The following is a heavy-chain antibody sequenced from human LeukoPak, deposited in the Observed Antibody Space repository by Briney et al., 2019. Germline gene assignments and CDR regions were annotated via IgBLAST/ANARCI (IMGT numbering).Heavy chain of an antibody. CDR2: ISGSGGST. J-gene: IGHJ4*02. Sequence: GGSLRLSCAASGFTFSSYAMSWVRQAPGKGLEWVSAISGSGGSTYYADSVKGRFTISRDNSKNTLYLQMNSLRAEDTAVYYCARDYPYSGSYSGSAFDYWGQGTLVTVSS. D-gene: IGHD1-26*01. V-gene: IGHV3-23*01. CDR3: ARDYPYSGSYSGSAFDY. CDR1: GFTFSSYA.